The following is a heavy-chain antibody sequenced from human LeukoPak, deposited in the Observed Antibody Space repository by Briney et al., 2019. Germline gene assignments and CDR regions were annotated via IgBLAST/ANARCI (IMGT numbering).Heavy chain of an antibody. CDR1: GFTFSDYY. CDR2: ISSSGSTI. Sequence: GGSLRLSCAASGFTFSDYYMSWIRQAPGKGLEWVSYISSSGSTIYYADTVKGRFTISRDNAKNSLYLQMNSLRAEDTAVYYCAREARGNDHYYYGMDVWGQGTTVTVSS. J-gene: IGHJ6*02. V-gene: IGHV3-11*01. D-gene: IGHD5-12*01. CDR3: AREARGNDHYYYGMDV.